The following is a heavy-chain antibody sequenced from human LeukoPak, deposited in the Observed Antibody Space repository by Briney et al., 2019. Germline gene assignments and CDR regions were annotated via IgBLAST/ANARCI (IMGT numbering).Heavy chain of an antibody. CDR3: ARVRYSSGWYGGVNDY. Sequence: ASVKVSCKASGYTFTSYGISWVRQAPGQGLEWMGWISAYNGNTNYAQKLQGRVTMTTDTSTSTAYMELRSLRSDDTAVYYCARVRYSSGWYGGVNDYWGQVTLVTVSS. J-gene: IGHJ4*02. V-gene: IGHV1-18*01. CDR2: ISAYNGNT. D-gene: IGHD6-19*01. CDR1: GYTFTSYG.